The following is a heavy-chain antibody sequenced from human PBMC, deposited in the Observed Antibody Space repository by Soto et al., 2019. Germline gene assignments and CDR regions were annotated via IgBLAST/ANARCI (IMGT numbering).Heavy chain of an antibody. Sequence: SETLSLTCTVSGGSISSGGYYWSWIRQHPGKGLEWIGYIYYSGSTYYNPSLKSRVTISVDTSKNQFSLKLSSVTAADTAVYYCARDSSGRYDAFDIWGQGTMVTVSS. D-gene: IGHD3-22*01. J-gene: IGHJ3*02. V-gene: IGHV4-31*03. CDR1: GGSISSGGYY. CDR3: ARDSSGRYDAFDI. CDR2: IYYSGST.